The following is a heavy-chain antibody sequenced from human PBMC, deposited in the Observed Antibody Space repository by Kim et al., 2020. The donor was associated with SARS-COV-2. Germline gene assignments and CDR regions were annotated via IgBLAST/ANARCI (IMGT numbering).Heavy chain of an antibody. CDR2: ISYDGSNK. J-gene: IGHJ6*02. V-gene: IGHV3-30*18. Sequence: GGSLRLSCAASGFTFSSYGMHWVRQAPGKGLEWVAVISYDGSNKYYADSVKGRFTISRDNSKNTLYLQMNSLRAEDTAVYYCAKDRGGFGELLSPQDYYYGMDVWGQGTTVTVSS. D-gene: IGHD3-10*01. CDR3: AKDRGGFGELLSPQDYYYGMDV. CDR1: GFTFSSYG.